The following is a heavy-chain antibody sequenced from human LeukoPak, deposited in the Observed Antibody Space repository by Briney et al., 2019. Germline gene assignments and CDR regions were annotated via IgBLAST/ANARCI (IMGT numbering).Heavy chain of an antibody. V-gene: IGHV4-34*01. CDR1: GGSFSGYY. CDR3: ARIETEGSSWYGVHYFDY. J-gene: IGHJ4*02. Sequence: PSETLSLTCAVYGGSFSGYYWSWIRQPPGKGLEWIGSIYHSGNKYYNPSLKSRVTISVDTSKNQFSLKLTSVTAADTAMYYCARIETEGSSWYGVHYFDYWGRGTQVAVSS. D-gene: IGHD6-13*01. CDR2: IYHSGNK.